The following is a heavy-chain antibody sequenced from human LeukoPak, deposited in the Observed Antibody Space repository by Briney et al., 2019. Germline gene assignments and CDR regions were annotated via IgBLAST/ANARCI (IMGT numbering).Heavy chain of an antibody. V-gene: IGHV4-38-2*01. CDR2: IYHSGST. CDR1: GYPIRSGDY. D-gene: IGHD4-17*01. Sequence: PSETLSLTCAVSGYPIRSGDYWGWIRQSPGKGLEWIGSIYHSGSTHYNPSLKSRVTISVDTSKNQFSLMLSSVTAADTAVYYRARNRSVTTTPGFDHWGQGTLVTVSS. CDR3: ARNRSVTTTPGFDH. J-gene: IGHJ4*02.